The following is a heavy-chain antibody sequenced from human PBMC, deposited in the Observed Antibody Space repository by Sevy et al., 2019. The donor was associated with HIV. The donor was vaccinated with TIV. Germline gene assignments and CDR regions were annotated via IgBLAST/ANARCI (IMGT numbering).Heavy chain of an antibody. Sequence: GESLKISCAASGFTFSNNAMSWVRQAPGKGLEWVSTISGSGDTTYYADSVKGRFTISRDNSKNTLYLQMNSLRAEDAAAYYCAKDSSVFYYPSYGMDVWGQGTTVTVSS. CDR3: AKDSSVFYYPSYGMDV. D-gene: IGHD3-22*01. V-gene: IGHV3-23*01. J-gene: IGHJ6*02. CDR2: ISGSGDTT. CDR1: GFTFSNNA.